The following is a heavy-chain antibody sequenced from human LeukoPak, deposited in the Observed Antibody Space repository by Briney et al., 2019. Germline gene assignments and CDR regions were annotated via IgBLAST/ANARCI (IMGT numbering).Heavy chain of an antibody. D-gene: IGHD6-13*01. CDR3: AKGLSIAAAWYRNAFDI. Sequence: GGSLRLSCAASGFTFSSYAMSWARQAPGKGLEWVSAISGSGGSTYYADSVKGRFTISRDNSKNTLYLQMNSLRAEDTAVYYCAKGLSIAAAWYRNAFDIWGQGTMVTVSS. V-gene: IGHV3-23*01. J-gene: IGHJ3*02. CDR2: ISGSGGST. CDR1: GFTFSSYA.